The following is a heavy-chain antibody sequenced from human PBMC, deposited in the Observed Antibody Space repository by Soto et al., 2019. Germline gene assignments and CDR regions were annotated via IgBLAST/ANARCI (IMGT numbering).Heavy chain of an antibody. Sequence: PGGSLRLSCAASGFTFSSYEMNWVRQAPGKGLEWVSYISSSGSTIYYADSVKGRFTISRDNAKNSLYLQMNSLRAEDTAVYYCARDTPSELEYSSSVDYVWVTATQSKGMDVWGQGTTVTVSS. CDR2: ISSSGSTI. CDR3: ARDTPSELEYSSSVDYVWVTATQSKGMDV. V-gene: IGHV3-48*03. CDR1: GFTFSSYE. J-gene: IGHJ6*02. D-gene: IGHD6-6*01.